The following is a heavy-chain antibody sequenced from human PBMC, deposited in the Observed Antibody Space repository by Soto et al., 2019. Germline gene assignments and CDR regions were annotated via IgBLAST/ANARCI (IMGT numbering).Heavy chain of an antibody. CDR2: IDPSDSYT. V-gene: IGHV5-10-1*01. D-gene: IGHD2-21*02. J-gene: IGHJ3*02. CDR3: ARPGGAVVTSIFHAFHI. CDR1: GYIFTNYW. Sequence: PGESLKISCKGSGYIFTNYWIGWVRQMPGKGLEWMGRIDPSDSYTNYSPSFQGHVTISVDKSISTAYLQLSSLEASDTAMYYCARPGGAVVTSIFHAFHIWAQGTMVTVSS.